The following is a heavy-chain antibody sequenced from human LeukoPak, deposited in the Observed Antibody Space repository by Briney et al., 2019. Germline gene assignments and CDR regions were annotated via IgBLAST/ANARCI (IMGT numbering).Heavy chain of an antibody. V-gene: IGHV3-21*04. CDR3: ANHYYDSSGYSDHAFDI. CDR2: ISSSSSYI. CDR1: GFTFSSYS. Sequence: GGSLRLSCAASGFTFSSYSMNWVRQAPGKGLEWVSSISSSSSYIYYADSVKGRFTISRDNAKNSLYLQMNSLRAEDTAVYYCANHYYDSSGYSDHAFDIWGQGTMVTVSS. J-gene: IGHJ3*02. D-gene: IGHD3-22*01.